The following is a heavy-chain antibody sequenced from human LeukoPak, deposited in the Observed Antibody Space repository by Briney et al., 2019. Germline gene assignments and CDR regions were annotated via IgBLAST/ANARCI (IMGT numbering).Heavy chain of an antibody. CDR1: GFTFSDSY. D-gene: IGHD2-2*01. J-gene: IGHJ6*02. V-gene: IGHV3-11*01. CDR3: AREGSTYAYDYHYYATDV. Sequence: GGSLRLLCAASGFTFSDSYMSWIRQDPGKGLEWLAYISNNGVTIYYTVSVTGRFTISRDNDRNSLYLQMSSLRGDDTAIYYCAREGSTYAYDYHYYATDVWGQGTTVTVSS. CDR2: ISNNGVTI.